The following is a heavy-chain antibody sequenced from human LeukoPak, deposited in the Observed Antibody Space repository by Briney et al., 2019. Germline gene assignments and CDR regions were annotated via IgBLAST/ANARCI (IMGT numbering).Heavy chain of an antibody. CDR2: MNPNSGNT. Sequence: ASVKVSCKASGYTFTSYDINWVRQATGQGLEWMGWMNPNSGNTGYAQKFQGRVTMTRNTSISTAYMELSSLRPEDTAVYYCARVPRQTADLDYWGQGTLVTVSS. J-gene: IGHJ4*02. CDR1: GYTFTSYD. CDR3: ARVPRQTADLDY. V-gene: IGHV1-8*01.